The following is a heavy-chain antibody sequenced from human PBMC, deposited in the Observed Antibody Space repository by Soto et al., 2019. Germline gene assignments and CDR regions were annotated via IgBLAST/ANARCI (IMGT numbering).Heavy chain of an antibody. V-gene: IGHV4-30-2*01. D-gene: IGHD2-2*01. CDR1: GGSINSGGYS. CDR3: ARVERTLSTPFACGMDV. Sequence: QLQLQESGSGLVKPSQTLSLTCTVSGGSINSGGYSWIWIRQPPGKGLEWIGYIYHTGNTFYNPSLQSRVNISVDQSKTQSSLSLGSVTAADTAMYYCARVERTLSTPFACGMDVWGQGTMVTVSS. CDR2: IYHTGNT. J-gene: IGHJ6*02.